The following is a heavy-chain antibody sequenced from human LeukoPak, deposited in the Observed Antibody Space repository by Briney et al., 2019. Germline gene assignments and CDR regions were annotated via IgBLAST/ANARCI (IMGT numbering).Heavy chain of an antibody. CDR2: ISYDGSNK. CDR1: GFTFSSYA. J-gene: IGHJ4*02. CDR3: ARLHDKGPSSGNDY. D-gene: IGHD3-9*01. Sequence: GGSLRLSRAASGFTFSSYAMHWVRQAPGKGLECVAVISYDGSNKYYADSVKGRFTISRDNSKNTLYLQMNSLRAEDTAVYYCARLHDKGPSSGNDYWGQGTLVTVSS. V-gene: IGHV3-30-3*01.